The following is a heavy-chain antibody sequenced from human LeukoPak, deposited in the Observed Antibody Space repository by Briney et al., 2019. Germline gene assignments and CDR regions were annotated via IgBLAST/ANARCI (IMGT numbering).Heavy chain of an antibody. CDR2: IYYSGST. V-gene: IGHV4-39*01. J-gene: IGHJ4*02. CDR3: ARSSFPGSHFDY. CDR1: GGSISSSSYY. Sequence: SQTLSLTCAVSGGSISSSSYYWGWIRQPPGKGLEWIGSIYYSGSTYYNPSLKSRVTISVDTSKNQFSLKLSSVTAADTAVYYCARSSFPGSHFDYWGQGTLVTVSS.